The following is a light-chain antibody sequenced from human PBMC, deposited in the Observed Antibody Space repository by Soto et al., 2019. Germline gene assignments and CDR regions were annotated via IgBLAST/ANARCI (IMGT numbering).Light chain of an antibody. CDR1: QSVGSN. Sequence: EIVMTQSPATLSVSPGERATPSCRASQSVGSNLAWYQQKPGQAPRLLIYGASNRATGIPARFSGSGSGTEFTLTINSLQSEDFAVYYCQQYNNWPRTFGQGTKVDI. CDR3: QQYNNWPRT. V-gene: IGKV3-15*01. J-gene: IGKJ1*01. CDR2: GAS.